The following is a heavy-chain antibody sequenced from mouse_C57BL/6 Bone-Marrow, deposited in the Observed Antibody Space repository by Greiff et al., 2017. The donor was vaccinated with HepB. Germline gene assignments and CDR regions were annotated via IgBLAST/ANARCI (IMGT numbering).Heavy chain of an antibody. D-gene: IGHD1-1*01. CDR2: ISSGSSTI. CDR1: GFTFSDYG. CDR3: AREDYGSSYFDY. J-gene: IGHJ2*01. Sequence: EVHLVESGGGLVKPGGSLKLSCAASGFTFSDYGMHWVRQAPEKGLEWVAYISSGSSTIYYADTVKGRFTISRDNAKNTLFLQMTSLRSEDTAMYYCAREDYGSSYFDYWGQGTTLTVSS. V-gene: IGHV5-17*01.